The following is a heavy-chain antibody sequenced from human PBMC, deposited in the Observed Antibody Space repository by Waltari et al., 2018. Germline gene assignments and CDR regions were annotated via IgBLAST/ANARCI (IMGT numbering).Heavy chain of an antibody. CDR2: INGDGSST. CDR3: SRDLQHGDFGRGRDY. V-gene: IGHV3-74*01. Sequence: EGKLEESGGGLVQPGGSLRLSCAASGFPFSSHWIPWVRQAPGKGLVWVSRINGDGSSTSYADSVKGRFTISRDNAKNTLYLQMNSLRAEDTAVYYCSRDLQHGDFGRGRDYWGQGTLVTVSS. J-gene: IGHJ4*02. D-gene: IGHD4-17*01. CDR1: GFPFSSHW.